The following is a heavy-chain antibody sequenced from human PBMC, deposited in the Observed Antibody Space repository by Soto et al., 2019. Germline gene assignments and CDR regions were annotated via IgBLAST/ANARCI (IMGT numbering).Heavy chain of an antibody. CDR1: GFTFSSFG. J-gene: IGHJ2*01. D-gene: IGHD3-16*01. CDR2: ISYDGTNT. V-gene: IGHV3-30*18. Sequence: EQLAQSGGGVVQAGRSLRLSCEASGFTFSSFGMHWVRQAPGKGLEWVAMISYDGTNTQFADSVKGRFTVSRDNSKKIVDLQMETLRPEDTAIYYCVKAIHFLGIWYFYLWGRGSLVAGSS. CDR3: VKAIHFLGIWYFYL.